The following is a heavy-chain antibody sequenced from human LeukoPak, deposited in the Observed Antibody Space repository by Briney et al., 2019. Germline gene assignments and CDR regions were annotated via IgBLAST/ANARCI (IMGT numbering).Heavy chain of an antibody. CDR3: ARARLLWFGEFFDY. D-gene: IGHD3-10*01. CDR2: ISAHNGNT. J-gene: IGHJ4*02. Sequence: ASVKVSCKASGYTFTSYGISWVRQAPGQGLEWMGWISAHNGNTNYAQKLQGSVTMTTDTSTSTAYMELRSLRSDDTAVYYCARARLLWFGEFFDYWGQGTLVTVSS. V-gene: IGHV1-18*04. CDR1: GYTFTSYG.